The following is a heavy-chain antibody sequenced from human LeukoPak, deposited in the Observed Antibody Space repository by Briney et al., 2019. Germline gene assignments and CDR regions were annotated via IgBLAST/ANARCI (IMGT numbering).Heavy chain of an antibody. V-gene: IGHV4-34*01. Sequence: PSETLSLTCAVYGGSFSGYCWSWIRQPPGKGLEWIGEITHSGSTNYNSSLKSRVTISVDTSKNQFSLKLNSVTAADTAVYYCAKDYTSWGQGTMVTVSS. J-gene: IGHJ3*01. CDR2: ITHSGST. CDR3: AKDYTS. D-gene: IGHD4-11*01. CDR1: GGSFSGYC.